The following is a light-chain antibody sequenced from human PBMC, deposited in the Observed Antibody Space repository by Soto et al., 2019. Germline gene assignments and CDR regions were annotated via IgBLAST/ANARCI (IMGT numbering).Light chain of an antibody. CDR2: AAS. V-gene: IGKV1-39*01. CDR3: QQSYSFPRT. CDR1: QSISEY. Sequence: DIQMTQSPSSLSASVGDTVTFTSRASQSISEYLNWYQQKPGKAPRLLIYAASNLDNGVPSRFSGSGSGTTFTLTIRSLQPEDFATYYCQQSYSFPRTFGQGTKVDIK. J-gene: IGKJ1*01.